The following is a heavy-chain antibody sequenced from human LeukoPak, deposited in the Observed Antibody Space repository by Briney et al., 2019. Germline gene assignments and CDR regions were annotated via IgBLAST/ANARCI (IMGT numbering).Heavy chain of an antibody. J-gene: IGHJ3*02. CDR2: ISDGGTTI. Sequence: GGSLRLSCAASGFTFSTYSMNWVRQAPGKGLEWVSYISDGGTTIYYADSVRGRFTISRDNAKNSLYLQMNSLRAEDTAVYYCAREGSNYYDSSGYLPDAFDIWGQGTMVTVSS. CDR1: GFTFSTYS. V-gene: IGHV3-48*04. CDR3: AREGSNYYDSSGYLPDAFDI. D-gene: IGHD3-22*01.